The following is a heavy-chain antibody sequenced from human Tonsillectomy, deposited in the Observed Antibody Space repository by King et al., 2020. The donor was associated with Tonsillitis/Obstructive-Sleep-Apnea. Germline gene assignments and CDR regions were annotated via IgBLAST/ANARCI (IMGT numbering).Heavy chain of an antibody. CDR3: AAARCDPYLWYAFHI. CDR2: IWYDGDIK. Sequence: VQLVESGGGVVQPGRSLRLSCAASGFSISSYGMHWVRQAPGKGLEWVAVIWYDGDIKYYVDSVKGRFTISSDNSKNTLFLQMNSLGAEDTALYYCAAARCDPYLWYAFHIWGQGTLVTVSS. D-gene: IGHD2-8*02. CDR1: GFSISSYG. J-gene: IGHJ3*02. V-gene: IGHV3-33*01.